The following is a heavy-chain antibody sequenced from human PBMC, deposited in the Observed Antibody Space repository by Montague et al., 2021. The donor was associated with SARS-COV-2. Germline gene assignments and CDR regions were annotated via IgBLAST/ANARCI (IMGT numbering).Heavy chain of an antibody. CDR1: GFTFSSYA. Sequence: SLRLSCAASGFTFSSYAMHWVRQAPGKGLEWVAVISYDGSNKYYADSVEGRFTISRDNSKNTLYLQMNSLRAEDTAVYYCARDATYYDILTGYPAFDYYYYYYMDVWGKGTTVTVSS. J-gene: IGHJ6*03. D-gene: IGHD3-9*01. V-gene: IGHV3-30*04. CDR3: ARDATYYDILTGYPAFDYYYYYYMDV. CDR2: ISYDGSNK.